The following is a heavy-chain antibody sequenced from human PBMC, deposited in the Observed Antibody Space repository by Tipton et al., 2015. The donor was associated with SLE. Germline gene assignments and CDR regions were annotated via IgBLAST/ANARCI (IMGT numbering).Heavy chain of an antibody. CDR1: GGSISSSSYY. Sequence: TLSLTCTVSGGSISSSSYYWGWIRQPPGKGLEWIGSIYYSGSTYYNPSLKSRVTISVDTSKNQFSLKLSSVTAADTAVYYCARGTEGDWYFDLWGRGTLVTVSS. CDR3: ARGTEGDWYFDL. D-gene: IGHD3/OR15-3a*01. J-gene: IGHJ2*01. CDR2: IYYSGST. V-gene: IGHV4-39*07.